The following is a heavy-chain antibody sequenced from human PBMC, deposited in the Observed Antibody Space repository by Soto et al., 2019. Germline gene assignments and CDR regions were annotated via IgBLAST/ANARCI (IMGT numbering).Heavy chain of an antibody. CDR3: AKEYYYDRSRFHYLYYYYYYGMDV. CDR2: ISYDGSNK. D-gene: IGHD3-22*01. J-gene: IGHJ6*02. CDR1: GFTFSSYG. V-gene: IGHV3-30*18. Sequence: GGSLRLSCAASGFTFSSYGMHWVRQAPGKGLEWVAVISYDGSNKYYADSVKGRFTISRDNSKNTLYLQMNSLRAEDTAVYYCAKEYYYDRSRFHYLYYYYYYGMDVWGQGTTVTVSS.